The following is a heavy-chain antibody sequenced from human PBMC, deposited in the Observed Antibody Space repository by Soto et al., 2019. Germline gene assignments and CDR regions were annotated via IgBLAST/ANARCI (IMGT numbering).Heavy chain of an antibody. J-gene: IGHJ4*02. Sequence: QVQLQESGPGLVKPSETLSLTCTVYGGSFSGYYWSWIRQPPGKGLEWIGEINHSGSTNYNPSLKSRVTISVDTSKNQFSLKLSSVTAADTAVYYCASGWDYGSGSYDYWGQGTLVTVSS. CDR3: ASGWDYGSGSYDY. D-gene: IGHD3-10*01. CDR2: INHSGST. CDR1: GGSFSGYY. V-gene: IGHV4-34*01.